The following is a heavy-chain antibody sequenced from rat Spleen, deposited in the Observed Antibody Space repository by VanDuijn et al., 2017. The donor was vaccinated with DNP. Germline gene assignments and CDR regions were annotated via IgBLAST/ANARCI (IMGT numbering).Heavy chain of an antibody. CDR2: MSRGGSA. J-gene: IGHJ2*01. D-gene: IGHD5-1*01. Sequence: QVQLKESGPGLVQPSQTLSLTCTVSGFSLTSYGVSWVRQPPGKGLEWIAGMSRGGSANYNSALKSRLSISRDTSKSQVFLKMNSLKTEATAIYFCARVGLGAPLDYWGQGVMVTVSS. CDR3: ARVGLGAPLDY. CDR1: GFSLTSYG. V-gene: IGHV2S12*01.